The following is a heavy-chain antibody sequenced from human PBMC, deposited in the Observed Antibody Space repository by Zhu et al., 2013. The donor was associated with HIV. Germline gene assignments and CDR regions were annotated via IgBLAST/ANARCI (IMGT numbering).Heavy chain of an antibody. CDR2: ISAYNGNT. CDR1: GYTFTSYG. J-gene: IGHJ5*02. D-gene: IGHD2-2*02. V-gene: IGHV1-18*01. Sequence: QVQLVQSGAEVKKPGASVKVSCKASGYTFTSYGISWVRQAPGQGLEWMGWISAYNGNTNYAQKLQGRVTMTTDTSTSTAYMELRSLRSDDTAVYYCARDGYCSSTSCYTENWFDPWGEEPSXPSPQ. CDR3: ARDGYCSSTSCYTENWFDP.